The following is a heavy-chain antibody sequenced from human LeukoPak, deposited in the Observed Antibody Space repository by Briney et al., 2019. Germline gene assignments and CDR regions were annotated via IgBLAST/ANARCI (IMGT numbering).Heavy chain of an antibody. J-gene: IGHJ4*02. CDR3: ARETDGFDY. CDR1: GFTFSTYA. D-gene: IGHD2-21*02. CDR2: IKQDGSEK. V-gene: IGHV3-7*04. Sequence: GGSLRLSCAASGFTFSTYAMSWVRQAPGKGLEWVANIKQDGSEKYYVDSVKGRFTISRDNANNSLYLQMNSLRAEDTAMYYCARETDGFDYWGQGTLVTVSS.